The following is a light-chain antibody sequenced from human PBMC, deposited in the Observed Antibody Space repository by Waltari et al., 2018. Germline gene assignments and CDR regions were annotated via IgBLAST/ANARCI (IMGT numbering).Light chain of an antibody. V-gene: IGLV6-57*03. Sequence: NFVLTQPHSVSESPGKTVTISCTRSSGSIVSNYVPWYQQRLGSAPTTVIYQDTQRLSGVPDRFSGSVDRSSNSASLTISGLQTEDAADYYCQSSDINHHGVFGGGTKLTVL. CDR1: SGSIVSNY. J-gene: IGLJ3*02. CDR2: QDT. CDR3: QSSDINHHGV.